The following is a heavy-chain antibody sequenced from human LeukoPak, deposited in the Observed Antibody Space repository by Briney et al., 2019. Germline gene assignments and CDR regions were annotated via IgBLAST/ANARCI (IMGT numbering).Heavy chain of an antibody. J-gene: IGHJ4*02. CDR2: IYHSGST. CDR1: GGSISSGGYS. CDR3: ASTPLLRYFDWLPDATDY. V-gene: IGHV4-30-2*02. D-gene: IGHD3-9*01. Sequence: SQTLSLTCAVSGGSISSGGYSWSWIRQPPGKGLEWIGYIYHSGSTYYNPSLKSRVTISVDTSKNQFSLKLSSVTAADTAVYYCASTPLLRYFDWLPDATDYWGQGTLVTVSS.